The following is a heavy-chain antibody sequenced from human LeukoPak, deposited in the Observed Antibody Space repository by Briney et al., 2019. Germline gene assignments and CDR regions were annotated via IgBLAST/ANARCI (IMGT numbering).Heavy chain of an antibody. Sequence: ASVKVSCKASGYTFTGYYMHWVQQAPGQGLEWMGWINPNSGGTKTAQTFQGRVTMTRDTSISTAYMELSRLRSDDTAVYFCARSVVAGSGNFDYWGQGTLVTVSS. CDR3: ARSVVAGSGNFDY. V-gene: IGHV1-2*02. CDR2: INPNSGGT. D-gene: IGHD6-19*01. CDR1: GYTFTGYY. J-gene: IGHJ4*02.